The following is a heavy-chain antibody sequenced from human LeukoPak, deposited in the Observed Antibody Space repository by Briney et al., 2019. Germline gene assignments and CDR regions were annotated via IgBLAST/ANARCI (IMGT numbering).Heavy chain of an antibody. Sequence: SETLSLTCTVSGGSISSYYWSWIRQPPGKGLEWIGSIYYSGSTYYNPSLKSRVTISVDTSKNQFSLKLSSVTAADTAVYYCARTANYYYYYLDVWGKGTTVTISS. J-gene: IGHJ6*03. CDR2: IYYSGST. V-gene: IGHV4-59*05. CDR1: GGSISSYY. CDR3: ARTANYYYYYLDV.